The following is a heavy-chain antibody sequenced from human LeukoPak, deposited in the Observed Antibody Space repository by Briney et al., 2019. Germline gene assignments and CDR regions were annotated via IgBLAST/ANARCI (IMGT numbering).Heavy chain of an antibody. CDR1: GGTFSSYA. J-gene: IGHJ5*02. V-gene: IGHV1-69*13. D-gene: IGHD2-15*01. CDR2: IIPIFGTA. Sequence: SVKVSCKASGGTFSSYAISWVRQAPEQGLEWKGGIIPIFGTASYARKFQGRVTITADESTSTAYMELSSPRSEDTAVYYCARDRGYCNGGSCYWFDPWGQGTLVTVSS. CDR3: ARDRGYCNGGSCYWFDP.